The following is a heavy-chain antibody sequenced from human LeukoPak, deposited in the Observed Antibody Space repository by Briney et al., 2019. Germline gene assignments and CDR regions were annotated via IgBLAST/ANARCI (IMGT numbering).Heavy chain of an antibody. CDR1: GFTFSNYW. Sequence: GGSLRLSCAASGFTFSNYWMSWVRQAPGKGLEWVSAISGSGGSTYYADSVKGRFTISRDNSKNTLYLQMNSLRAEDTAVYYCAKGEGSSWYHFDYWGQGTLVTVSS. V-gene: IGHV3-23*01. CDR2: ISGSGGST. CDR3: AKGEGSSWYHFDY. J-gene: IGHJ4*02. D-gene: IGHD6-13*01.